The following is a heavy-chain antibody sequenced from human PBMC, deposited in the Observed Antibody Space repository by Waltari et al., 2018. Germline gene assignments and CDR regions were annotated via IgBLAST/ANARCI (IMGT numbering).Heavy chain of an antibody. CDR1: GGTFSSYT. V-gene: IGHV1-69*02. CDR3: TWEGVAGIFST. D-gene: IGHD1-26*01. CDR2: IIPILGIA. J-gene: IGHJ5*02. Sequence: QVQLVQSGAEVKKPGSSVKVSCKASGGTFSSYTISWVRQAPGQGLEWMGRIIPILGIANYAQKFQGRVTITADKSTSTAYMELSSLRSEDTAVYYCTWEGVAGIFSTWGQGTLVTVSS.